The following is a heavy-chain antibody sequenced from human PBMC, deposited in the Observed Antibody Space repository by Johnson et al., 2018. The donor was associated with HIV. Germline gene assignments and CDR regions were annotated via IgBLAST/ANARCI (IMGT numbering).Heavy chain of an antibody. D-gene: IGHD5-12*01. CDR1: GFTFSSYG. Sequence: VLLLESGGDLLKPGGSPRLSCAASGFTFSSYGMSWVRQAPGKGLEWVVVISGGGGSANYADYVKGRFTISRDNSKNTLYLQMNGLRAEDTAVYYRAKDRPTIGYSGYDSPLPDAFDIWGQGTMVTVSS. CDR2: ISGGGGSA. J-gene: IGHJ3*02. CDR3: AKDRPTIGYSGYDSPLPDAFDI. V-gene: IGHV3-23*01.